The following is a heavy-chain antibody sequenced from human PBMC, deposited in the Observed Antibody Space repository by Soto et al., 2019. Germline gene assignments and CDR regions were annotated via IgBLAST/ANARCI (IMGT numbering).Heavy chain of an antibody. V-gene: IGHV3-13*01. Sequence: PGGSLRLSCAASGFTFSSYDMHWVRQATGKGLEWVSAIGTAGDTYYPGSVKGRFTISRENAKNSLYLQMNSLRAGDMAVYYCARARIAAAGRNGMDVWGQGTTVTVSS. CDR3: ARARIAAAGRNGMDV. CDR2: IGTAGDT. CDR1: GFTFSSYD. J-gene: IGHJ6*02. D-gene: IGHD6-13*01.